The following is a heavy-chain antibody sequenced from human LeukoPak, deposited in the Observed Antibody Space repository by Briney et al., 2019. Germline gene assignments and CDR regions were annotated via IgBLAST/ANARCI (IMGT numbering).Heavy chain of an antibody. V-gene: IGHV3-23*01. CDR1: GFTFSSYA. J-gene: IGHJ4*02. D-gene: IGHD3-22*01. CDR3: AKLYYDSSLSDY. CDR2: ISGSGGST. Sequence: GGSRRLSCAASGFTFSSYAMSWVRQAPGKGLEWVSAISGSGGSTYYADSVKGRFTISRDNSKNTLYLQMNSLRAEDTAVYYCAKLYYDSSLSDYWGQGTLVTVSS.